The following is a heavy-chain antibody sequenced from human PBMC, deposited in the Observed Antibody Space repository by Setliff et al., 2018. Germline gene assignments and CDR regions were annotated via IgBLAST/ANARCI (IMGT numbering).Heavy chain of an antibody. CDR2: ISDTTNFI. CDR3: ASYYYGSGSSYIPPHFDY. J-gene: IGHJ4*02. Sequence: PGGSLRLSCTASGFTFGHYNMNWVRQAPGKGLEWVSSISDTTNFIYYADSVKGRFTISRDTAKNSLYLQMNSLRAEDSAVYYCASYYYGSGSSYIPPHFDYWGLGTLVTVPQ. D-gene: IGHD3-10*01. CDR1: GFTFGHYN. V-gene: IGHV3-21*01.